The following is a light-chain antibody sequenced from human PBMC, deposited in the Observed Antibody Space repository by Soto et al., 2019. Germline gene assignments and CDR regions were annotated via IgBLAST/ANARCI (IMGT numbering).Light chain of an antibody. J-gene: IGKJ3*01. V-gene: IGKV3-11*01. CDR3: QQRDTWPFT. Sequence: EIVLTQSPATLSLSPGERATLSCRASQSVGSYLAWFQQRPGQAPRLVIHDASKRATGIPARFSGSGSGTDFRLTISGLEPEDFAVYYCQQRDTWPFTFGPGTTVDIK. CDR2: DAS. CDR1: QSVGSY.